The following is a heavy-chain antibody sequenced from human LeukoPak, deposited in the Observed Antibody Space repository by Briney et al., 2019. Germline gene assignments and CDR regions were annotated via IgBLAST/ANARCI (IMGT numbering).Heavy chain of an antibody. Sequence: GASVKVSYKASGYTFTGYYMHWVRQAPGQGLEWMGRINPNSGGTNYAQKLQGRVTMTTDTSTSTAYMELRSLRSDDTAVYYCARVYYDFWSGSCFDYWGQGTLVTVSS. CDR1: GYTFTGYY. V-gene: IGHV1-2*06. CDR3: ARVYYDFWSGSCFDY. CDR2: INPNSGGT. D-gene: IGHD3-3*01. J-gene: IGHJ4*02.